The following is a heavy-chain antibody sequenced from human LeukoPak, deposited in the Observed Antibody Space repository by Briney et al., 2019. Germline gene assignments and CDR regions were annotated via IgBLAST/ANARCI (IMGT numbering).Heavy chain of an antibody. D-gene: IGHD6-19*01. J-gene: IGHJ4*02. V-gene: IGHV3-30-3*01. CDR1: GFTFSSYI. CDR2: ISHDGGNK. Sequence: GGSLRLSCAASGFTFSSYIMHWVRQAPDKGLEWVAVISHDGGNKYYADSVKGRFTISRDNSKNTLYLQMNGLRAEETAMYYCATPYTSGWSLYFDNWGQGTLVTVSS. CDR3: ATPYTSGWSLYFDN.